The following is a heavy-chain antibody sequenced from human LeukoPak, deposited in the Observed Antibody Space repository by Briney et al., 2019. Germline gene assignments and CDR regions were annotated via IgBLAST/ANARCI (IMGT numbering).Heavy chain of an antibody. CDR1: TFTFSGYY. CDR3: VRAFKVPSCYFDL. V-gene: IGHV3-11*01. J-gene: IGHJ2*01. Sequence: PGGSLRLSCSASTFTFSGYYMSWIRQAPGKGLDWVSYISSSGRTIYYADSVKGRFTISRDNAKNSLYLQMNSLRVEDTAVYYCVRAFKVPSCYFDLWGRGTLVTVSS. CDR2: ISSSGRTI.